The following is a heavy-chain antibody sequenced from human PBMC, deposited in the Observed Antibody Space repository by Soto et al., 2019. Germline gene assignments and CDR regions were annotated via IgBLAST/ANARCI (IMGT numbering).Heavy chain of an antibody. J-gene: IGHJ6*02. CDR3: ARGTRATQYYYYFYGMDV. Sequence: KPSETLSLTCTASGGSISTYYWTWSRQPPGKGLEWIGYISYSGSTNYNPSLKSRLTISLNTSKKHFSLKLSSVTAADTAVYYCARGTRATQYYYYFYGMDVWGQGTTVTVSS. V-gene: IGHV4-59*01. CDR1: GGSISTYY. CDR2: ISYSGST.